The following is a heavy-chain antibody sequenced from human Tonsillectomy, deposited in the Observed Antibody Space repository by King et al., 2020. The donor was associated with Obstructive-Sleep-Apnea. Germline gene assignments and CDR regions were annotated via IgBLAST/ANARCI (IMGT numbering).Heavy chain of an antibody. J-gene: IGHJ4*02. CDR2: IWFDGSNN. V-gene: IGHV3-33*06. CDR3: AKDSLTDNYYFDH. CDR1: GFAFSTYG. Sequence: VQLVESGGGVVQPGRSLRLSCAASGFAFSTYGMHWVRQAPGKGLEWVALIWFDGSNNYYADSVKGRFFISRDNSKNTLYLQMNSLRAEDTAVYYCAKDSLTDNYYFDHWGQGTLVTVSS. D-gene: IGHD5-24*01.